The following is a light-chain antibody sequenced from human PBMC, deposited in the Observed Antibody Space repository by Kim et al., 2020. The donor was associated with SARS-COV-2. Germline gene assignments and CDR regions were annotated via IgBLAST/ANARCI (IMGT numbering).Light chain of an antibody. Sequence: ELTQPPSASGAPGQKVTISCSGNNSNIGINYVYWYQQLPGMAPKLLIYRNNQRPSGVPDRFSGSKSGTSASLAISGLRSEDEAYYYCASCDDSPNWLFGGGTKLTVL. CDR1: NSNIGINY. CDR3: ASCDDSPNWL. V-gene: IGLV1-47*01. CDR2: RNN. J-gene: IGLJ3*02.